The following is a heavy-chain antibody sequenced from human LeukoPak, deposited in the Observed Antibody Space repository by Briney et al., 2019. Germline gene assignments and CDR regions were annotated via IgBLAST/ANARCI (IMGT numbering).Heavy chain of an antibody. CDR1: GFTFSSYA. D-gene: IGHD6-19*01. J-gene: IGHJ4*02. V-gene: IGHV3-30-3*01. Sequence: GRSLRRSCAASGFTFSSYAMHWVRQAPGKGLEWVAVISYAGSNKYHADCVKGRFTISRDNSKNTLYLQMNSLRAEDTAVYYCARGSSGASSGWHGDKYYFDYWGQGTLVTVSS. CDR3: ARGSSGASSGWHGDKYYFDY. CDR2: ISYAGSNK.